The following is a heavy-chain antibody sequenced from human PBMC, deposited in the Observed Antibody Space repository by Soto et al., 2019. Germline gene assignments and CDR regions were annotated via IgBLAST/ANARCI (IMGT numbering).Heavy chain of an antibody. J-gene: IGHJ6*02. CDR1: GFSFTTYW. D-gene: IGHD3-22*01. CDR2: IYPGDSDT. V-gene: IGHV5-51*01. Sequence: GESLKISCKGSGFSFTTYWVGWVRQIPGRGLEWMGIIYPGDSDTRYSPFFQGQVTISADKSISTAYLQWSSLKASDTAMYYCARHGHYYDSSGYYNGMDVWGQGTTVTVSS. CDR3: ARHGHYYDSSGYYNGMDV.